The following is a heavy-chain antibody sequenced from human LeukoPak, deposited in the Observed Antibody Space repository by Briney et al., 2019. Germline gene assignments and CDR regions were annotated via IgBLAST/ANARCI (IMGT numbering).Heavy chain of an antibody. CDR1: GASITSSGYY. CDR3: FLYCSSISCSLDY. V-gene: IGHV4-39*07. Sequence: TSETLSVTCTVSGASITSSGYYWGWIRQPPGKGLEWIGTIYHSGSTYSNPSLKRRVTISVDTSKNQFSLRLSSVTAADTAVYYCFLYCSSISCSLDYWGQGTLVTVSS. J-gene: IGHJ4*02. CDR2: IYHSGST. D-gene: IGHD2-2*01.